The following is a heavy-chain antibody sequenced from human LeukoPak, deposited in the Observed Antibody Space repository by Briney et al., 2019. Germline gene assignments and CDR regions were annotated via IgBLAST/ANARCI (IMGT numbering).Heavy chain of an antibody. J-gene: IGHJ4*02. D-gene: IGHD1-26*01. Sequence: GGSLRLSCEASGFTFSTDSTNWVRQAPGKGLEWVSYINSNSRTIHYADSVKGRFTISRDNAKNSLYLQMNGLRAEDTAVYYCARDVPTIVGALDYWGQGTLVTVSS. V-gene: IGHV3-48*04. CDR2: INSNSRTI. CDR3: ARDVPTIVGALDY. CDR1: GFTFSTDS.